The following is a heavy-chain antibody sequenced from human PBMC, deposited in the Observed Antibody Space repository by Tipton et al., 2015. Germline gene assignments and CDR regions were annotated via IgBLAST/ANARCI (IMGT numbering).Heavy chain of an antibody. D-gene: IGHD4-17*01. CDR3: ARFDYGDYLTGFDP. CDR2: IYYGGST. CDR1: GGSISSYY. J-gene: IGHJ5*02. V-gene: IGHV4-59*01. Sequence: TLSLTCTVSGGSISSYYWSWIRQPSGKGPEWIGYIYYGGSTNYNPSLKSRVTISVDTSKNQFSLKLSSVTAADTAVYYCARFDYGDYLTGFDPWGQGTLVTVSS.